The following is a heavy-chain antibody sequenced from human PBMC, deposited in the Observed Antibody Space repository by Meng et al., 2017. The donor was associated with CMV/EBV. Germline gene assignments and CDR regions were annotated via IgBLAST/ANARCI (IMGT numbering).Heavy chain of an antibody. D-gene: IGHD5-18*01. CDR2: INHSGST. J-gene: IGHJ4*02. Sequence: AVYGGSFSGYYWSWIRQPPGKGLEWIGEINHSGSTNYNPSLKSRVTISVDTSKNQFSLKLSSVTAADTAVYYCASRVRDTAMVRPFDYWGQGTLVTVSS. CDR1: GGSFSGYY. V-gene: IGHV4-34*01. CDR3: ASRVRDTAMVRPFDY.